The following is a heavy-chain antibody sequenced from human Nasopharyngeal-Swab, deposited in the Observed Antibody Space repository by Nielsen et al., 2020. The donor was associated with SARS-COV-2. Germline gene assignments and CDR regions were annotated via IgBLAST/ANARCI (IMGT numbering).Heavy chain of an antibody. D-gene: IGHD3-3*01. V-gene: IGHV1-18*01. J-gene: IGHJ4*02. CDR2: ISVYNGHT. CDR3: ARDQERRYYDSWSGITAFDY. CDR1: GYIFTSYG. Sequence: ASVQVSCKTSGYIFTSYGIIWVRQAPGQGLEWMGWISVYNGHTKYAQNLQGRITMTTDTSTSTAYMELRSLRSDDTAVYYCARDQERRYYDSWSGITAFDYWGQGTLVTVSS.